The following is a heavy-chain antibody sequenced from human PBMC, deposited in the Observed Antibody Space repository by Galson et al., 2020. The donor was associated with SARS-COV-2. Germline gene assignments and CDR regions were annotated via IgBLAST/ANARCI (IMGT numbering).Heavy chain of an antibody. J-gene: IGHJ2*01. Sequence: SENLSLNCAVYSGSYNDYYWKWIRQPPEKGLEWIGEINNSGNTNYNQSLKSRATISVDTSKNQFSLNLNSVTAADTAMYYCARRIKWHTRYFDLWGRGTQVIVSS. V-gene: IGHV4-34*01. CDR3: ARRIKWHTRYFDL. D-gene: IGHD5-12*01. CDR1: SGSYNDYY. CDR2: INNSGNT.